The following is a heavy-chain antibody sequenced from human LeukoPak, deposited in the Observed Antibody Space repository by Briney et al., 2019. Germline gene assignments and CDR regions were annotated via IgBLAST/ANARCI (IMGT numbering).Heavy chain of an antibody. CDR1: GGSFSVYY. CDR3: ARVRSRDRDTAIRD. Sequence: PSDTLSLTCAVYGGSFSVYYWSWIRQPPGKGLEWIGEITQSGSPNYNPSLKSRVTIPVDTSKNQFSLKLSSVTAADTAVYYCARVRSRDRDTAIRDWGQGTLVTVSS. D-gene: IGHD5-18*01. CDR2: ITQSGSP. V-gene: IGHV4-34*01. J-gene: IGHJ4*02.